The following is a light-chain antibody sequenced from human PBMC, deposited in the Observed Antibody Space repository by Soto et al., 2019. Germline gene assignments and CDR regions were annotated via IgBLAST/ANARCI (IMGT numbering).Light chain of an antibody. V-gene: IGKV3-11*01. CDR2: DAS. CDR3: QQRSNWPLG. Sequence: EIVLTQSPATLSLSPGERATLSCRASQSVSSYLAWYQQKPGQAPRLLIYDASNRATGIPARFSGSGSGTDFPLTISSLEPEDFAVYYCQQRSNWPLGFGQGTKVDIK. CDR1: QSVSSY. J-gene: IGKJ1*01.